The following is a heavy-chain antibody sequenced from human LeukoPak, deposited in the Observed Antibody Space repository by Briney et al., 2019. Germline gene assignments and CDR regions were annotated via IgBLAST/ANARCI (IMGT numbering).Heavy chain of an antibody. Sequence: GASVKVSCKASGYTFTSYYMHWVRQAPGQGLEWMGIINPSGGSTSYAQKFQGRVTMTRDTSTSTVYMELSSLRSEDTAVYYCARGYCGGDCYDAFDIWGQGTMVTVSS. J-gene: IGHJ3*02. CDR1: GYTFTSYY. CDR3: ARGYCGGDCYDAFDI. D-gene: IGHD2-21*02. CDR2: INPSGGST. V-gene: IGHV1-46*01.